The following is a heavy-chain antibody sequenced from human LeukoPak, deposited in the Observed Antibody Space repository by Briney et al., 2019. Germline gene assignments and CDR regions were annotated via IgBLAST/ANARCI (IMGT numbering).Heavy chain of an antibody. J-gene: IGHJ4*02. CDR3: ATSSSSGWYGVDY. CDR2: IYTSGST. V-gene: IGHV4-61*02. Sequence: PSQTLSLTCTVSGGSISSGSYYWSWIRQPAGKGLEWIGGIYTSGSTNYNPSLKSRVTISVDTSKNQFSLKLSSVTAADTAVYYCATSSSSGWYGVDYWGQGTLVTVSS. D-gene: IGHD6-19*01. CDR1: GGSISSGSYY.